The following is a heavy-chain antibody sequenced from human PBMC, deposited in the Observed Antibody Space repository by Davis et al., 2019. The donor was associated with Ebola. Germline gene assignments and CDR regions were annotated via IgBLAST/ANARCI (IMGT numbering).Heavy chain of an antibody. CDR3: ARKYSSGWSHFDY. V-gene: IGHV4-31*03. CDR1: GGSISSGGYY. CDR2: IYYSGST. J-gene: IGHJ4*02. Sequence: SETLSLTCTVSGGSISSGGYYWSWIRQHPGKGLEWIGYIYYSGSTYYNPSLKSRVTISVDTSKNQFSLKLSSVTAADTAVYYCARKYSSGWSHFDYWGQGTLVTVSS. D-gene: IGHD6-19*01.